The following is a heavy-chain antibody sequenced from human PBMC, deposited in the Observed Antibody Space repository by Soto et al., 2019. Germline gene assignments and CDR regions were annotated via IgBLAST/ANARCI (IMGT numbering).Heavy chain of an antibody. CDR2: MYNIGTX. Sequence: SETLSLTCTVSCGSITNNNYYWSWIRQPPGKGLEWIGHMYNIGTXXSSPSLKXXVSISGETSKGQFSLXVSSVTAADTAVYYCARGPTSDKVDYWGQGTLXTVS. J-gene: IGHJ4*02. CDR1: CGSITNNNYY. CDR3: ARGPTSDKVDY. V-gene: IGHV4-30-4*01.